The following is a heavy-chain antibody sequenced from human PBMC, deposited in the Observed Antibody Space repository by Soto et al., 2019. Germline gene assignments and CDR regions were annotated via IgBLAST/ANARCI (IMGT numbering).Heavy chain of an antibody. V-gene: IGHV3-7*03. CDR2: IKQDGGEK. Sequence: EVQLVESGGGSVQPGESLRLSCLASGFTFSMYWMSWVRQAPGKGLEWVAGIKQDGGEKYYVDSVKGRFTVSRDNAKDSLYLQLQSLSADDAAIYYCVRDQLILPADDFYYGVDVWGQGTTVTVSS. CDR3: VRDQLILPADDFYYGVDV. CDR1: GFTFSMYW. J-gene: IGHJ6*02.